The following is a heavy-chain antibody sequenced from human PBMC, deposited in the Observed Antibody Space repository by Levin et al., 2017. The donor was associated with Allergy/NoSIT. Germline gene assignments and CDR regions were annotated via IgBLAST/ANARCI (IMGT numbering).Heavy chain of an antibody. CDR1: GGSISGGGYH. Sequence: LRLSCTVSGGSISGGGYHWTWIRQHPEKGLEWIGYIYYSGSTFYNTSLKSRLMISVDTSKNQFSLNVSSVTAADTAVYYCAREDGSTFDFWGQGALVTVAS. V-gene: IGHV4-31*03. CDR3: AREDGSTFDF. D-gene: IGHD2-2*03. CDR2: IYYSGST. J-gene: IGHJ4*02.